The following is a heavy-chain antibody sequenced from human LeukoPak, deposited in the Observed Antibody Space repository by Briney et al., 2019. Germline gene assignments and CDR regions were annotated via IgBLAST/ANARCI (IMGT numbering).Heavy chain of an antibody. CDR2: ISSSSSTI. V-gene: IGHV3-48*04. CDR1: GFTFSSYS. Sequence: GGSLRLSCAASGFTFSSYSMNWVRQAPGKGLEWVSYISSSSSTIYYADSVKGRFTISRDNAKNSLYLQMNSLRAEDTAVYYCARRPKYGSGSYPFDYWGQGTLVTVSS. D-gene: IGHD3-10*01. J-gene: IGHJ4*02. CDR3: ARRPKYGSGSYPFDY.